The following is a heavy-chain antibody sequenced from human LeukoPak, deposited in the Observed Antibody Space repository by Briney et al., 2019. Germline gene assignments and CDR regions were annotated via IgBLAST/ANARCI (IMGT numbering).Heavy chain of an antibody. CDR1: GGSISGYY. V-gene: IGHV4-59*01. J-gene: IGHJ4*02. Sequence: SETLSLTCTVSGGSISGYYWSWIRQPPGKGLEWIGYIYYSGSTNYNPSLKSRVTISVDTSKNQFSLKLSSVTAADTAVYYCARGGGGWYNYWGQGTLVTVSS. CDR2: IYYSGST. CDR3: ARGGGGWYNY. D-gene: IGHD6-19*01.